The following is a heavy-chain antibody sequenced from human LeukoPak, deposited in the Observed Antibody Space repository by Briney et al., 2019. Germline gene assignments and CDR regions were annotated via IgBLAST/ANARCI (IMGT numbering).Heavy chain of an antibody. CDR3: AKGPPYCSGGSCYFPNWFDP. Sequence: GGSLRLSCAASGFMFSSNWMSWVRLAPGKGLEWVSAISGSGGSTYYADSVKGRFTISRDNSKNTLYLQMNSLRAEDTAVYYCAKGPPYCSGGSCYFPNWFDPWGQGTLVTVSS. CDR1: GFMFSSNW. J-gene: IGHJ5*02. CDR2: ISGSGGST. D-gene: IGHD2-15*01. V-gene: IGHV3-23*01.